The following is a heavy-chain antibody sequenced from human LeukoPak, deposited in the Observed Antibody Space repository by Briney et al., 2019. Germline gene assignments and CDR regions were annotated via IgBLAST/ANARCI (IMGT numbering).Heavy chain of an antibody. CDR3: AKDFDRGSHRDY. J-gene: IGHJ4*02. D-gene: IGHD1-26*01. CDR2: ISYDGSNK. V-gene: IGHV3-30*04. CDR1: GFTFSSYA. Sequence: GGSLRLSCAASGFTFSSYAMHWVRQAPGKGLEWVAVISYDGSNKYYADSVKGRFTISRDNSKNTLYLQMNSLRAEDTAVYYCAKDFDRGSHRDYWGQGTLVTVSS.